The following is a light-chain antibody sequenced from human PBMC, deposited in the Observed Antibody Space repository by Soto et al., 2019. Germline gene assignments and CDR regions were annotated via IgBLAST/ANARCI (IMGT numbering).Light chain of an antibody. CDR3: SSYGGSNNYV. J-gene: IGLJ1*01. Sequence: QSVLTQPPSASGSPGQSVTISCTGTSSDVGGYNYVSWYQQHPGKATKLMIYEVSKRPSGVPDRFSGSKSGNTASLTVSGLQAEDEADYYCSSYGGSNNYVFGSGTQVTVL. CDR1: SSDVGGYNY. V-gene: IGLV2-8*01. CDR2: EVS.